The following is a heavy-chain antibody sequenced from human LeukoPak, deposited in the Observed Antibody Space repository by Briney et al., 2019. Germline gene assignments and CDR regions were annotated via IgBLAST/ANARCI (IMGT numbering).Heavy chain of an antibody. CDR2: IGYDGSKI. Sequence: GGSLRLSCTASGFTFSSYAMNWVRQAPGKGLEWVIFIGYDGSKIYYADSVKGRFTISRDNSRNTLYLQMNSLRAEDTAVYYCAKEGRGGFDIWGQGTMVTVSS. J-gene: IGHJ3*02. D-gene: IGHD3-16*01. CDR1: GFTFSSYA. V-gene: IGHV3-30*02. CDR3: AKEGRGGFDI.